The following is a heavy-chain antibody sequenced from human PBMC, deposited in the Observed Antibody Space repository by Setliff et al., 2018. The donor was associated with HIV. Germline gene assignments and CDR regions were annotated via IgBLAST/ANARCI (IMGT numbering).Heavy chain of an antibody. CDR1: GGSISDYS. CDR3: ARTSKDIVEVSDANHYHHMDV. Sequence: SETLSLTCTVSGGSISDYSWSWIRLPAGKGLEWIGGIYTSGSTNYNPSLRSGVTMSVDTSKNQFSLKLSSVTAADTAIYYCARTSKDIVEVSDANHYHHMDVWGRGTTVTVSS. CDR2: IYTSGST. V-gene: IGHV4-4*07. D-gene: IGHD2-2*01. J-gene: IGHJ6*03.